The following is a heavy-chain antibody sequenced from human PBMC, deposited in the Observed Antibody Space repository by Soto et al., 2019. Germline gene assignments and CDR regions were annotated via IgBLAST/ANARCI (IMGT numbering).Heavy chain of an antibody. V-gene: IGHV3-23*01. CDR2: ITASSDTT. CDR1: GFTFSTHA. J-gene: IGHJ4*02. Sequence: EVQLLESGGNLVQPGGSLRLSCAASGFTFSTHAMSWVRQAPGKGLEWVSGITASSDTTYYADSVKGRFTISRDNSKNTLYLQMNSLRAEDTAVYYCAKRGLQYCDYWGQGTLVTVSA. D-gene: IGHD1-26*01. CDR3: AKRGLQYCDY.